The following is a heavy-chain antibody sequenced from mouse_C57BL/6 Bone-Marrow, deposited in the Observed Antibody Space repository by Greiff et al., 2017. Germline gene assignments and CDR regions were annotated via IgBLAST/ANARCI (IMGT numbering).Heavy chain of an antibody. V-gene: IGHV8-8*01. CDR2: ICWDDDK. CDR1: GLSLSPLGMG. CDR3: ARIEGCGSSAFDY. Sequence: VTLTESGPGTLQPSQTLSLTCPFSGLSLSPLGMGVGWIRQPSGTCLEWLAHICWDDDKYYNPALKSRLTISKDTSKNKVFLEIANADTAVTATYYGARIEGCGSSAFDYWGQGTTLTVSS. D-gene: IGHD1-1*01. J-gene: IGHJ2*01.